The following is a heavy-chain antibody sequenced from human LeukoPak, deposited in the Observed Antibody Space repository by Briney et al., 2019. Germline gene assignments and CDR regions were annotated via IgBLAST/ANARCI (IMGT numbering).Heavy chain of an antibody. J-gene: IGHJ5*02. Sequence: PGGSLRLSCAASGFTFSSYSMNWVRQAPGKGLEWVSSITSSSSYIYYADSVKGRFTISRDNAKNSLYLQMNSLRAEDTAVYYCARDPSYDFWSGRLVGWFDPWGQGTLVTVSS. CDR2: ITSSSSYI. D-gene: IGHD3-3*01. CDR3: ARDPSYDFWSGRLVGWFDP. CDR1: GFTFSSYS. V-gene: IGHV3-21*04.